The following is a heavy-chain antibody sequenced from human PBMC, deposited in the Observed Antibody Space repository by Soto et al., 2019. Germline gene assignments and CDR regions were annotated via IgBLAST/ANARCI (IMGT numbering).Heavy chain of an antibody. Sequence: VQLLESGGGLVQPGGSLRLSCAASGFTFSSYAISWVRQAPGQGLEWMGGIIPIFGTANYAQKFQGRVTITADKSTSTAYMELSSLRSEDTAVYYCARGEILVTKGGFDYWGQGTLVTVSS. CDR1: GFTFSSYA. D-gene: IGHD3-9*01. J-gene: IGHJ4*02. V-gene: IGHV1-69*06. CDR2: IIPIFGTA. CDR3: ARGEILVTKGGFDY.